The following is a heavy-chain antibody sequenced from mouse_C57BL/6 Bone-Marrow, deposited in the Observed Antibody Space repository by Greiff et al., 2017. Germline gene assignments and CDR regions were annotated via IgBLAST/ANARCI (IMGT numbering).Heavy chain of an antibody. D-gene: IGHD2-3*01. CDR2: IDPENGDP. V-gene: IGHV14-4*01. CDR1: GFNINADY. J-gene: IGHJ3*01. Sequence: EVQLQQSGAELVRPGASVKLSCTASGFNINADYMHWVKQRPEQGLEWIGWIDPENGDPEYASQFQGKATITADTSSNTAYLQLSSLTSEYAAVYYCTTGLLLNWGQGTLVTVAA. CDR3: TTGLLLN.